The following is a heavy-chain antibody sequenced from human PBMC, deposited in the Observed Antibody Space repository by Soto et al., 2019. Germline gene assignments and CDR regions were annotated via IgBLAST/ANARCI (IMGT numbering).Heavy chain of an antibody. CDR3: ARGGWSHIDY. Sequence: QVQLQESGPGLVKPSETLSLTCTVSGGSISVYYWSWIRQPPGKGLEWIGYIYYSGSTNYNPSLKCRATLSVDTSKNQFSLTLSSVTAADTAVYYCARGGWSHIDYWGQGTLVTVSS. CDR2: IYYSGST. V-gene: IGHV4-59*08. CDR1: GGSISVYY. D-gene: IGHD3-3*01. J-gene: IGHJ4*02.